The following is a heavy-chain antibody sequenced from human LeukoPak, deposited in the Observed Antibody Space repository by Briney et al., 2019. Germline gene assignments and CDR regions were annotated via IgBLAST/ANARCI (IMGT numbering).Heavy chain of an antibody. Sequence: GGSLRLSCAASGFTFSSYSMNWVRQAPGKGLEWVSSISSSSSYIYYADSVKGRFTISRDNAKNSLYLQMNSLRAEDTAVYYCAGLPAYYYDTSGFYFDYWGQGTLVTVSS. CDR3: AGLPAYYYDTSGFYFDY. CDR2: ISSSSSYI. V-gene: IGHV3-21*01. CDR1: GFTFSSYS. J-gene: IGHJ4*02. D-gene: IGHD3-22*01.